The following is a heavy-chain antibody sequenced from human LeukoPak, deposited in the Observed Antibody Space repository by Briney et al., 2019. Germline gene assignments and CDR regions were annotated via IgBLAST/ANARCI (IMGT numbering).Heavy chain of an antibody. CDR1: GFTFSSYA. Sequence: GGSLRLSCAASGFTFSSYAMHWVRQAPGKGLEWVAVISYDGSNKYYADSVKGRFTISSDNSKNTLYLQMNSLRAEDTAVYYCARDAGHYFDYWGQGTLVTISS. CDR3: ARDAGHYFDY. J-gene: IGHJ4*02. V-gene: IGHV3-30-3*01. CDR2: ISYDGSNK. D-gene: IGHD3-10*01.